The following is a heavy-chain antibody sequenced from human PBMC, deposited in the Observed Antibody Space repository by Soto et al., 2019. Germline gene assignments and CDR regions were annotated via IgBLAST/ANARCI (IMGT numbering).Heavy chain of an antibody. CDR1: GYTFTNFG. D-gene: IGHD2-2*01. J-gene: IGHJ5*02. V-gene: IGHV1-18*01. Sequence: GASVNVSCKASGYTFTNFGVPWVRRAPGKGLEWMGWISAYTDTPNYAQKFQGRVTMTIHTSTSTAYMDLKMRTSDDTAVYYCARVIPGGEAWFDPWGQGTLVTVSS. CDR3: ARVIPGGEAWFDP. CDR2: ISAYTDTP.